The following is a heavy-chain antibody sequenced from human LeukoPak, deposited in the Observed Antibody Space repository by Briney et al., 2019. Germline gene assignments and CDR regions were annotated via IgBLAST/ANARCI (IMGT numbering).Heavy chain of an antibody. D-gene: IGHD6-6*01. CDR3: ARVTRGSSSALDYFDY. Sequence: SVKVSCKASGGTFSSYAISWVRQAPGQGLEWMGGIIPIFGTANYAQKFQGRVTITTDESTSTAYMELTSLTSEDTAVYYCARVTRGSSSALDYFDYWGQGTLVTVSS. J-gene: IGHJ4*02. CDR1: GGTFSSYA. V-gene: IGHV1-69*05. CDR2: IIPIFGTA.